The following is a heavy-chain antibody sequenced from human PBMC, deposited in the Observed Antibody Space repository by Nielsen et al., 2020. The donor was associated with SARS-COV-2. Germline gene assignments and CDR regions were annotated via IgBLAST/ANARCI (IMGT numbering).Heavy chain of an antibody. CDR1: GYTLSDYA. Sequence: ASVKVSCKASGYTLSDYAMHWVRQAPGQRLEWMGWISTGSGNTQYSQNFQGRVTITRDTYATTAYMELSSLRSDDTAVYYCARGPRFILTCYPDYWGQGTLVTVSS. D-gene: IGHD3-9*01. CDR2: ISTGSGNT. V-gene: IGHV1-3*04. J-gene: IGHJ4*02. CDR3: ARGPRFILTCYPDY.